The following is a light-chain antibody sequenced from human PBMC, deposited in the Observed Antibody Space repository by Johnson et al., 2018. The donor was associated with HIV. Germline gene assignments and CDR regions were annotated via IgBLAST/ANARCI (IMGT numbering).Light chain of an antibody. CDR2: ETN. V-gene: IGLV1-51*02. Sequence: QSVLTQPPSVSAAPGQKVTISCSGSSSNIGNSFVSWYQQVPGTAPKLLIYETNKRPSGIPDRFSGSKSGTSATLGITGLQTGDEADYYCGTWDSSLSANYGFGTGTKVTVL. CDR3: GTWDSSLSANYG. CDR1: SSNIGNSF. J-gene: IGLJ1*01.